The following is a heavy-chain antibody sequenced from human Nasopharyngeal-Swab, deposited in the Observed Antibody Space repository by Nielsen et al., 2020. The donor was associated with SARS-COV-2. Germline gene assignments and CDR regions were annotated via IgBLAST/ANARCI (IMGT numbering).Heavy chain of an antibody. J-gene: IGHJ4*02. Sequence: GESLKISCAASGFSFSTYWMHWVRHTPGKGLVWVSRLKTDGSDTMYADSVKGRFTISSGNAKNTMYLQMNSLREEDTALYYCARETSASGAYYFDFWGRGTRVTVSS. D-gene: IGHD3-16*01. CDR3: ARETSASGAYYFDF. V-gene: IGHV3-74*03. CDR1: GFSFSTYW. CDR2: LKTDGSDT.